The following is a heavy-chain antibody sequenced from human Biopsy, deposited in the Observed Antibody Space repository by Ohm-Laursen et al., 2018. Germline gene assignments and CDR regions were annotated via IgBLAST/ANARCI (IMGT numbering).Heavy chain of an antibody. V-gene: IGHV4-34*08. D-gene: IGHD2-15*01. CDR3: GNEVHGRDY. CDR2: INQSGRT. CDR1: GKTFSDYY. J-gene: IGHJ4*02. Sequence: SQTLSLTCEVYGKTFSDYYWSWIRQPPGKGLEWIGQINQSGRTNYNPSLKSRVNISADKSNNQFSLKLTSVTSSAAAVYFCGNEVHGRDYWGLGALVTVSS.